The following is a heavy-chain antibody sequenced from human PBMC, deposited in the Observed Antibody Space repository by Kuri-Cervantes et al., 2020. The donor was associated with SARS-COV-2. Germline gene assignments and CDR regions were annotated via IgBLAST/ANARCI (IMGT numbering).Heavy chain of an antibody. CDR2: IIPIFGTA. CDR3: ARGVDYYDYVWVSYRSWYFDY. J-gene: IGHJ4*02. V-gene: IGHV1-69*13. D-gene: IGHD3-16*02. CDR1: GGTFSSYA. Sequence: SVKVSCKASGGTFSSYAISWVRQAPGQGLEWMGGIIPIFGTANYAQKFQGRVTITADESTSTAYMELSSLRSEDTAVYYCARGVDYYDYVWVSYRSWYFDYWGQGTLVTVSS.